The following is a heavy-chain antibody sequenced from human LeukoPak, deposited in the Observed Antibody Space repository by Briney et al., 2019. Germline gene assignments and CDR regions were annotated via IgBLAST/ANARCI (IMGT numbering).Heavy chain of an antibody. D-gene: IGHD4-17*01. CDR1: GGSIDKNSYY. CDR2: IYFSGTT. V-gene: IGHV4-39*01. J-gene: IGHJ3*02. CDR3: ARHTGYGDYVVFDI. Sequence: SETLSLTCTVSGGSIDKNSYYWGWVRQPPGKGLEWIASIYFSGTTYYNASLKSRLTISIDTSKNQFSLRLTSVTAVDTALYYCARHTGYGDYVVFDIWGQGTMVTVSS.